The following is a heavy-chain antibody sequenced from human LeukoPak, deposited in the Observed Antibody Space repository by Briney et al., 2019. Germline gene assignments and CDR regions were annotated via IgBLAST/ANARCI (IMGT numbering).Heavy chain of an antibody. V-gene: IGHV4-59*01. CDR1: GGSISSYY. Sequence: KPSETLSLTCTVSGGSISSYYWSWIRQPPGKGLEWIGYIYYSGSTNYNPSLKSRVTISVDTSKNQFSLKLSSVTAADTAIYYCARVTGSSGYIDYWGQGTLVTVSS. D-gene: IGHD3-22*01. CDR3: ARVTGSSGYIDY. J-gene: IGHJ4*02. CDR2: IYYSGST.